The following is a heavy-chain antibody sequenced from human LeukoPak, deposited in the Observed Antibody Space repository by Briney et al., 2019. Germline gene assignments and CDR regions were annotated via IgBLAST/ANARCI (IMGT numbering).Heavy chain of an antibody. J-gene: IGHJ4*02. V-gene: IGHV1-2*04. D-gene: IGHD3-22*01. CDR1: GYTFTGYY. CDR3: AREHYYDSQVGGVDY. Sequence: ASVKVSCKASGYTFTGYYMHWVRQAPGQGLEWMGWINPNSGGTNYAQKFQGWVTMTRDTSISTAYMELSRLRSEDTAVYYCAREHYYDSQVGGVDYWGQGTLVTVSS. CDR2: INPNSGGT.